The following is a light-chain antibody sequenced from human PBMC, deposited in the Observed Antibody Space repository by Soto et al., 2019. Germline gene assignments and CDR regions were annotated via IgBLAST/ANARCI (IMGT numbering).Light chain of an antibody. Sequence: SYELTQPPSVSVAPGQTARITWGGNNIGNKRVHWYQQKPGQAPVLVVYDDSDRPSGIPERFSGSNSGNTATLPISRVEAGDEADYYCQVWDSNSVYVFGTGTKVTVL. J-gene: IGLJ1*01. V-gene: IGLV3-21*02. CDR2: DDS. CDR1: NIGNKR. CDR3: QVWDSNSVYV.